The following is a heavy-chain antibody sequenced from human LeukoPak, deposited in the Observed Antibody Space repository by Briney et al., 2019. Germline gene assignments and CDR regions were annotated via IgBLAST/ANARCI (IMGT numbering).Heavy chain of an antibody. D-gene: IGHD5-18*01. CDR3: ARGLRGYSYGLTYDAFDI. V-gene: IGHV1-2*02. CDR1: GYTFTGYY. CDR2: INPNSGGT. Sequence: ASVKVSCKASGYTFTGYYMHWVRQAPGQGREWMGWINPNSGGTNYAQKFQGRVTMTRDTSISTAYMELSRLRSDDTAVYYCARGLRGYSYGLTYDAFDIWGQGTMVTVSS. J-gene: IGHJ3*02.